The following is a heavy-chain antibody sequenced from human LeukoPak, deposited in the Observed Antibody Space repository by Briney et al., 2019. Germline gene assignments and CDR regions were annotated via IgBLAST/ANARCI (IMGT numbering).Heavy chain of an antibody. CDR2: ISASGGTT. D-gene: IGHD6-19*01. V-gene: IGHV3-23*01. CDR3: AKDYCSSAICPADY. Sequence: GGSLRLSCTASGFTFGSHAMSWVRQAAGKRLEWVSSISASGGTTFHSGSVKGRFTISRDNSKKVLYLQMNGLRVEDTAIYYCAKDYCSSAICPADYWGQGTQVTVSS. CDR1: GFTFGSHA. J-gene: IGHJ4*02.